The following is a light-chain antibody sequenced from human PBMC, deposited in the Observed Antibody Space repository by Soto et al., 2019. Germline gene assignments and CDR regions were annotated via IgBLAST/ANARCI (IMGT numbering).Light chain of an antibody. Sequence: DIQMTQSPSSVSASVGDRVTITCRASQDISGWLAWFQQKPGKAPNLLIYAASILQSGVPSRFSGSGSETEFSLTIRALQPEDFATYYCQQLSRYPLTFGGGTKVDIK. CDR2: AAS. CDR1: QDISGW. V-gene: IGKV1D-12*01. CDR3: QQLSRYPLT. J-gene: IGKJ4*01.